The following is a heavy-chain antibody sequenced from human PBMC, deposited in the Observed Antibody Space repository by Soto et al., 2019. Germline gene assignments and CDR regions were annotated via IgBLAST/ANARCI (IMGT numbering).Heavy chain of an antibody. J-gene: IGHJ6*02. V-gene: IGHV1-3*01. CDR1: GYTFTSYA. CDR3: ARVYDFWSGHPYYYYYGMDV. Sequence: ASVKVSCKASGYTFTSYAMHWVRQAPGQRLEWMGWINAGNGNTKYSQKFQGRVTITRDTSASTAYMELSSLRSEDTAVYYCARVYDFWSGHPYYYYYGMDVWGQGTTVTVSS. D-gene: IGHD3-3*01. CDR2: INAGNGNT.